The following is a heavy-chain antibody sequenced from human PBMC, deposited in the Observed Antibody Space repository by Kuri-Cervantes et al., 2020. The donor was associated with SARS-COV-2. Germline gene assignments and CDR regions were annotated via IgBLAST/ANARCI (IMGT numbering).Heavy chain of an antibody. Sequence: SETLSLTCAVYGGSFSGYYWSWIRQPPGKGLEWIGEINHSGSTNYNPSLKSRVTISVDTSKNQFSLKLSSATAADTAVYYCARTLGIAVAGHYYGMDVWGQGTTVTVSS. D-gene: IGHD6-19*01. V-gene: IGHV4-34*01. J-gene: IGHJ6*02. CDR3: ARTLGIAVAGHYYGMDV. CDR2: INHSGST. CDR1: GGSFSGYY.